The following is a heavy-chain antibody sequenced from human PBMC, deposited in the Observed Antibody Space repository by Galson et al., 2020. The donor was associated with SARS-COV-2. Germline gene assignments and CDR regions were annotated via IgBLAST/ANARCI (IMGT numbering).Heavy chain of an antibody. D-gene: IGHD5-12*01. CDR1: GYTFTSYD. J-gene: IGHJ6*04. Sequence: SVNVSCKTSGYTFTSYDINWLRQATGQGLEWMGWMHPNSGNSGCTQKFQGRVTMTRDTSISTAYMELCNLTSEDTAGYYCPGLVSLPWVRFLLPNYGSDGWGKGPTVTVSS. V-gene: IGHV1-8*01. CDR2: MHPNSGNS. CDR3: PGLVSLPWVRFLLPNYGSDG.